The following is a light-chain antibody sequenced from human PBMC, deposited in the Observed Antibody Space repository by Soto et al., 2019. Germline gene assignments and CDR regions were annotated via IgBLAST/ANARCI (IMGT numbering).Light chain of an antibody. Sequence: DIQMTQSPSSLSASVGYRVTITCRASQSISSYLNLYQQKPGKAPKLLIYAASNLQSGVPSRFSGSGSGTDFTLTISSLQPEDFATYFCQQSYSTPPWTFGQGTKVDIK. CDR1: QSISSY. CDR3: QQSYSTPPWT. CDR2: AAS. J-gene: IGKJ1*01. V-gene: IGKV1-39*01.